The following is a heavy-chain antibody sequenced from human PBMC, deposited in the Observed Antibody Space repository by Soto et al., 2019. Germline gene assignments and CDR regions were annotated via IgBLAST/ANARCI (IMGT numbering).Heavy chain of an antibody. CDR3: ATMKRARLDS. CDR2: INPILDST. J-gene: IGHJ4*02. CDR1: GIMSSGYG. Sequence: QEQVVQSGPAMKEPGSSVKVSCRASGIMSSGYGFSWVRQAPGQGLEWVGMINPILDSTHYAQNWQGRVSITVDKSTDTAYLEVTSLRLEHTAIYFCATMKRARLDSWGRGSVVTVSS. V-gene: IGHV1-69*09. D-gene: IGHD6-25*01.